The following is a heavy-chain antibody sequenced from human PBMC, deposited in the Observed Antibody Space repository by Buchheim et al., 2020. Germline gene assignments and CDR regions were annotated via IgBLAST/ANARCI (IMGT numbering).Heavy chain of an antibody. J-gene: IGHJ4*02. CDR2: MNPNTGNT. V-gene: IGHV1-8*01. D-gene: IGHD3-10*01. CDR1: GYTFTSSD. CDR3: ARDSITMIQGVIRDD. Sequence: QVQLVQSGAEVKKPGASVKVSCKASGYTFTSSDINWVRQAAGQGLEWMGWMNPNTGNTGYAQKFQGRVTMTRDTSTSTVYMELGSLRSEDTAVYYCARDSITMIQGVIRDDWGQGTL.